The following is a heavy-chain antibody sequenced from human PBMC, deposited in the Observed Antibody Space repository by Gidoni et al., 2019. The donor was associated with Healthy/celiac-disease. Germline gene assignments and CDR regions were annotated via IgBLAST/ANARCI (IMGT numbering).Heavy chain of an antibody. J-gene: IGHJ4*02. CDR1: GFTFSSYA. CDR3: ARDWSGWSTVDY. CDR2: ISYDGSNK. D-gene: IGHD6-19*01. Sequence: QVQLVESGGGVVQPGRSLRLSCAASGFTFSSYAMHWVRQAPGKGLEWVAVISYDGSNKYYADSVKGRFTISRDNSKNTLYLQMNSLRAEDTAVYYCARDWSGWSTVDYWGQGTLVTVSS. V-gene: IGHV3-30-3*01.